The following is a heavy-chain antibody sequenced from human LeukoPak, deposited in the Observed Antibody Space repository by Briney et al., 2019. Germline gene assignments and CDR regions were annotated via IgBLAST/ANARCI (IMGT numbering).Heavy chain of an antibody. J-gene: IGHJ4*02. Sequence: PGGSLRLCCAASGFTFSNYWMSWVRQAPGQGLDWVANIKQDGSENYYVDSVKGRFTISRDNAKNSLYLQMNSLRAEDTAVYYCARGTFYYGSGSDTGDYWGQGTLVTVSS. V-gene: IGHV3-7*05. CDR2: IKQDGSEN. D-gene: IGHD3-10*01. CDR3: ARGTFYYGSGSDTGDY. CDR1: GFTFSNYW.